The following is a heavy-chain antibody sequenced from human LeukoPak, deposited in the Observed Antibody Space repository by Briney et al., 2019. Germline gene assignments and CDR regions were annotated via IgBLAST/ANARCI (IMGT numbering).Heavy chain of an antibody. CDR1: GFTFSNYW. CDR2: IKQDESER. D-gene: IGHD3-10*01. J-gene: IGHJ3*02. V-gene: IGHV3-7*01. CDR3: ARDIHLLTTMVRGVIGAFDI. Sequence: PGGSLRLSCAASGFTFSNYWMSWVRQAPGKGLEWVANIKQDESERYYVDSVKGRFTISRDNAKNSLYLQMNSLRAEDTAVYYCARDIHLLTTMVRGVIGAFDIWGQGTMVTVSS.